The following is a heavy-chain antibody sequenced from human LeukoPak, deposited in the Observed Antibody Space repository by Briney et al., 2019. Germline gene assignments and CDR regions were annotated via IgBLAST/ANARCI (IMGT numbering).Heavy chain of an antibody. CDR3: AKSRGGDSWAFDT. V-gene: IGHV3-23*05. CDR2: IGSDNKP. Sequence: GGSLRLSCEASGFTFSAYAMTWVRQAPGKGLEWVSSIGSDNKPHYSESVKGRFAISRDNSRNTLYLQMNSLRPDDTALYYCAKSRGGDSWAFDTWGQGTMVAVSS. D-gene: IGHD2-21*02. J-gene: IGHJ3*02. CDR1: GFTFSAYA.